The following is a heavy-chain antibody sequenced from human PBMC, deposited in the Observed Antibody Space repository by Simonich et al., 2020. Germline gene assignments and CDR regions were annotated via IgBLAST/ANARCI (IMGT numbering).Heavy chain of an antibody. Sequence: QLQLQESGPGLVKPSETLSLTCTVSGGSISSSRYYWGWIRQPPGKGLEWIGSIYFSGDTYYTPSLTSRVTIAVDTSKNQSSLKLSSVTAADTAVYYCARHAGFAFDIWGQGTMVSVSS. J-gene: IGHJ3*02. CDR2: IYFSGDT. D-gene: IGHD6-13*01. CDR3: ARHAGFAFDI. V-gene: IGHV4-39*01. CDR1: GGSISSSRYY.